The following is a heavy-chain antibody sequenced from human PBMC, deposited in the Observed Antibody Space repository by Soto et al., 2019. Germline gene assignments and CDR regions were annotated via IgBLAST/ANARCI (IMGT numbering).Heavy chain of an antibody. CDR2: IYYSGST. J-gene: IGHJ6*02. D-gene: IGHD3-10*01. CDR3: AGDRGGLQFGYYYYYGMDV. V-gene: IGHV4-61*01. Sequence: PSETMSLTCTVSGGAVSSGSYYWSWIRKPPGKGLECIGYIYYSGSTNYNPSLKSRVNISVDTSKNQFSLKLSSVTAADTAVYYCAGDRGGLQFGYYYYYGMDVWGQGTTVT. CDR1: GGAVSSGSYY.